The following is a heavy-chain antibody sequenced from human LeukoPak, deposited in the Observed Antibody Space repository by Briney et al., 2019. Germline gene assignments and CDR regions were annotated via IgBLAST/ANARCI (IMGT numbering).Heavy chain of an antibody. V-gene: IGHV4-34*01. CDR1: AGAFSGYY. CDR3: ARGTRTFDP. J-gene: IGHJ5*02. Sequence: PSETLSLTCAVHAGAFSGYYRSWIRQPPGKGLEWIGEINHSGSTNYNPSLKSRVTISVDTSKNQFSLKLSSVTAADTAVYYCARGTRTFDPWGQGTLVTVSS. CDR2: INHSGST.